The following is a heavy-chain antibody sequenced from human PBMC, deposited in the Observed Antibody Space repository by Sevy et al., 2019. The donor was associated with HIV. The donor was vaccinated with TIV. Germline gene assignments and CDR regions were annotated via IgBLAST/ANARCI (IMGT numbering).Heavy chain of an antibody. V-gene: IGHV5-51*01. Sequence: GGSMKISCKGSGYSFTSYWIGWVRQMRGKGLEWMGIIYPGASDTRYSPSFQGQVTISADKSISTDYLQWSSLKASDTALYYCARCLRFGELFRNAAFDIWGQGTMVTVSS. CDR2: IYPGASDT. CDR1: GYSFTSYW. D-gene: IGHD3-10*01. J-gene: IGHJ3*02. CDR3: ARCLRFGELFRNAAFDI.